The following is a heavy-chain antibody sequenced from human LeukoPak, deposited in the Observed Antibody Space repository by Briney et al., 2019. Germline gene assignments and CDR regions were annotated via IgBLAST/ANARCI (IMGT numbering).Heavy chain of an antibody. J-gene: IGHJ4*02. V-gene: IGHV3-21*01. D-gene: IGHD4-17*01. CDR1: GFTFSSYS. CDR3: ARDPPSTVTVLFDY. CDR2: ISSGSSNI. Sequence: GGSLRLSCAASGFTFSSYSMIWVRQAPGKGLEWVSSISSGSSNIYYADSVKGRFTISRDNAKNSLYLQMNSLRAEDTAVYYCARDPPSTVTVLFDYWGQGTLVTVSS.